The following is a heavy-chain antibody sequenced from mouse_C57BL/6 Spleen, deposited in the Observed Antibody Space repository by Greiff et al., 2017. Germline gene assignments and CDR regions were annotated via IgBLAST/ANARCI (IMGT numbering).Heavy chain of an antibody. V-gene: IGHV5-17*01. Sequence: EVNVVESGGGLVKPGGSLKLSCAASGFTFSDYGMHWVRQAPGKGLEWVAYISSGSSNIYYADTVKGRFTIARDNAKNTLFLQMTSLRSEDTAMYYCARQRLVPIDYWGQGTTLTVSS. CDR3: ARQRLVPIDY. CDR2: ISSGSSNI. CDR1: GFTFSDYG. J-gene: IGHJ2*01. D-gene: IGHD1-2*01.